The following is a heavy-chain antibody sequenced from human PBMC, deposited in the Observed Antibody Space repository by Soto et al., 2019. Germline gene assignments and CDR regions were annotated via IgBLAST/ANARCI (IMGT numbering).Heavy chain of an antibody. D-gene: IGHD3-9*01. CDR1: GFTFSSYW. CDR3: VKVNQMLRYYFEF. Sequence: GGSLRLSCAASGFTFSSYWMHWVRQAPWKGLVWVSRINGDGSSTNYADSVKGRFTISRDNSKKTLFLKMSSLRVGDTAIYFCVKVNQMLRYYFEFWGPGTLLTVSS. V-gene: IGHV3-74*01. J-gene: IGHJ4*01. CDR2: INGDGSST.